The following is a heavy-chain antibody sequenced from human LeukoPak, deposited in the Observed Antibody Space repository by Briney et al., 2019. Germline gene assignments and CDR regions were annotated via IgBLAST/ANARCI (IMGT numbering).Heavy chain of an antibody. CDR2: IYYSGST. CDR3: ARVRDFWSGYNPYFDY. Sequence: ASETLSLTCTVSGGSISSYYWSWIRQPPGKGLEWIGYIYYSGSTNYNPSLKSRVTISVDTSKNQFSLKLSSVTAADTAVYYCARVRDFWSGYNPYFDYWGQGTLVTVSS. CDR1: GGSISSYY. D-gene: IGHD3-3*01. V-gene: IGHV4-59*01. J-gene: IGHJ4*02.